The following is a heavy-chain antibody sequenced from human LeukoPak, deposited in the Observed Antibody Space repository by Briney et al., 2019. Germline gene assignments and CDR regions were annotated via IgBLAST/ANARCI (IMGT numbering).Heavy chain of an antibody. J-gene: IGHJ4*02. D-gene: IGHD3-10*01. CDR1: GGSISSSSYH. V-gene: IGHV4-61*05. Sequence: SETLSLTCTVSGGSISSSSYHWGWIRQPPGKGLEWIGYIYYSGSTNYNPSLKSRVTISVDTSKNQFSLKLSSVTAADTAVYYCARQEYYYGSGSYYFDYWGQGTLVTVSS. CDR3: ARQEYYYGSGSYYFDY. CDR2: IYYSGST.